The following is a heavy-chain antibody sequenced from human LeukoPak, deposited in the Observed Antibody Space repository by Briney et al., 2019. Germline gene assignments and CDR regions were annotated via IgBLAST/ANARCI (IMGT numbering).Heavy chain of an antibody. J-gene: IGHJ4*02. Sequence: PSETLSLTCTVSGGSISSYYWSWIRQPAGKGLEWIGRIYTSGGTNYNPSLKSRVTMSVDTSKNQFSLKLSSVTAADTAVYYCARGSQGYDSSGYHWFDYWGQGTLVTVSS. CDR2: IYTSGGT. CDR1: GGSISSYY. CDR3: ARGSQGYDSSGYHWFDY. D-gene: IGHD3-22*01. V-gene: IGHV4-4*07.